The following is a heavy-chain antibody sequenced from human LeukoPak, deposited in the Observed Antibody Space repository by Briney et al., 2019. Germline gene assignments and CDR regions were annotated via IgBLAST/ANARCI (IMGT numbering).Heavy chain of an antibody. V-gene: IGHV1-2*02. CDR2: INPNSGGP. CDR1: GYTFTGYY. J-gene: IGHJ1*01. Sequence: GASVKVSCKASGYTFTGYYIHWVRQAPGQGLEWMGWINPNSGGPNYAQKFQGRVIMTRDTSISTAYMEMSRLRSDDTAVYYCARGAVAEQSEYFQYWGQGTLVTVSS. CDR3: ARGAVAEQSEYFQY. D-gene: IGHD6-19*01.